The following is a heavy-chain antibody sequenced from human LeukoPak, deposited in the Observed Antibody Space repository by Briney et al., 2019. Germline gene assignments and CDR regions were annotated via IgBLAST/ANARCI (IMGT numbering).Heavy chain of an antibody. CDR2: ISGSGSST. D-gene: IGHD6-19*01. J-gene: IGHJ4*02. V-gene: IGHV3-23*01. CDR3: AKPRSSGWFTGIDY. CDR1: GFTFSSYA. Sequence: GGFLRLSCAASGFTFSSYAMSWVRQAPGKGLEWVSAISGSGSSTYYADSVKGRFTISRDNSKNTLYLQMNSLRAEDTAVYYCAKPRSSGWFTGIDYWGQGTLVTVSS.